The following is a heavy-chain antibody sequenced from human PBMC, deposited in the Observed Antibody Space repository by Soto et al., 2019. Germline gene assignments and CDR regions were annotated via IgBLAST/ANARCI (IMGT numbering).Heavy chain of an antibody. CDR2: ISYDGSNK. V-gene: IGHV3-30*18. Sequence: QVQLVESGGGVVQPGRSLRLSCAASGFTFSSYGMHWVRQAPGKGLEWVAVISYDGSNKYYADSVKGRFTISRDNSKNTLYLQMNSLRAEDTAVYYCAKDGEHYDSSGYYDYWGQGTLVTVSS. J-gene: IGHJ4*02. CDR3: AKDGEHYDSSGYYDY. CDR1: GFTFSSYG. D-gene: IGHD3-22*01.